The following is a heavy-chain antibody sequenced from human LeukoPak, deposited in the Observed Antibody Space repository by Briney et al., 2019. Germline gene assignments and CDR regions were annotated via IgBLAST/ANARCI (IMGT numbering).Heavy chain of an antibody. V-gene: IGHV4-39*07. J-gene: IGHJ4*02. D-gene: IGHD4-17*01. Sequence: SETLSLTCTVSGDSISSSSYYWGWIRQPPGKGLEWIGYIYYSGNTYYNPSLKSRVTISVDTSKNQFSLKLSSVTAADTAVYYCARKADSRNGDYEEYYFDYWGQGTLVTVSS. CDR3: ARKADSRNGDYEEYYFDY. CDR1: GDSISSSSYY. CDR2: IYYSGNT.